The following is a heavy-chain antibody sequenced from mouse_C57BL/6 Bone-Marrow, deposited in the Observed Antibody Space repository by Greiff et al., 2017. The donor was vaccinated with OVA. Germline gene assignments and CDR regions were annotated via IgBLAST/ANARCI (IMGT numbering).Heavy chain of an antibody. J-gene: IGHJ2*01. CDR3: ARLDDGYYCYFDY. CDR1: GYTFTDYY. CDR2: INPNNGGT. Sequence: VQLQQSGPELVKPGASVKISCKASGYTFTDYYMNWVKQSHGKSLEWIGDINPNNGGTSYNQKFKGKATLTVDKSSSTAYMELRSLTSEDSAVYYCARLDDGYYCYFDYWGQGTTLTVSS. V-gene: IGHV1-26*01. D-gene: IGHD2-3*01.